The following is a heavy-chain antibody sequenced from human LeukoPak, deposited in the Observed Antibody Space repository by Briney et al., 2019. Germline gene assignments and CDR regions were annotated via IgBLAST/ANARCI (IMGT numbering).Heavy chain of an antibody. Sequence: SETLSLTCAVYGGSFSGYYWSWIRQPPGKGLEWIGEINHSGSTNYNPSLKSRVTISVDTSKNQFSLKLSSVTAADTAVYYCARELGMVDIVATPRFDPWSQGTLVTVSS. CDR3: ARELGMVDIVATPRFDP. J-gene: IGHJ5*02. CDR1: GGSFSGYY. V-gene: IGHV4-34*01. D-gene: IGHD5-12*01. CDR2: INHSGST.